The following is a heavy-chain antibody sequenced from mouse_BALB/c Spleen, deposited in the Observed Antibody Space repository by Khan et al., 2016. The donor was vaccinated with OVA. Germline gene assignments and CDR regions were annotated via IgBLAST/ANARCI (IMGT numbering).Heavy chain of an antibody. V-gene: IGHV6-6*02. J-gene: IGHJ3*01. CDR3: SRPGGYYAWFAY. Sequence: EVKLEESGGGLVQPGGSMKLSCVASGFTFSNFWMNWVRQSPETGLEWVAEIRLKSNNYATHYAESVKGRFTISRDDSKSSVYLQMNNLRAEDPGIYYCSRPGGYYAWFAYWGQGTLVTVSA. CDR1: GFTFSNFW. D-gene: IGHD2-3*01. CDR2: IRLKSNNYAT.